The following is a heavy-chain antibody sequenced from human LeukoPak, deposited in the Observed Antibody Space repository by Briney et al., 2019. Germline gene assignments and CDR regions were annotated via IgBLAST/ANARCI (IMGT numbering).Heavy chain of an antibody. CDR3: AIENEVGATLRFDY. Sequence: GGSLRLSCAASGFTFSDYYMSWIRQAPGKGLEWVSYISSSGSTIYYADSVKGRFTISRDDAKNSLYLQMNSLRAEDAAVYYCAIENEVGATLRFDYWGQGTLVTVSS. CDR2: ISSSGSTI. J-gene: IGHJ4*02. V-gene: IGHV3-11*04. CDR1: GFTFSDYY. D-gene: IGHD1-26*01.